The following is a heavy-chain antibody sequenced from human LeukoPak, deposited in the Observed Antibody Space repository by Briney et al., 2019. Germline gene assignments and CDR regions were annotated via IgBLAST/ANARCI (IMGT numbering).Heavy chain of an antibody. CDR3: ARRGDYFDY. J-gene: IGHJ4*02. Sequence: GGPLRLSCAASGFTFSDYYMSWIRQAPGKGLECVLHISSSGSNIYYADSVKGRFTISRDNAKNSLYLQINSLRAEDTAVYYCARRGDYFDYWGQGTLVTVSS. D-gene: IGHD3-16*01. V-gene: IGHV3-11*01. CDR1: GFTFSDYY. CDR2: ISSSGSNI.